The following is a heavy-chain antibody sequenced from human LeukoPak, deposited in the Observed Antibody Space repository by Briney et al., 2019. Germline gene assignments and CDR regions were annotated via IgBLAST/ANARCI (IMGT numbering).Heavy chain of an antibody. CDR3: AKDHSPYYYDSSGHFDY. J-gene: IGHJ4*02. CDR1: GFTFSSFA. Sequence: GGSLRLSCAASGFTFSSFAMSWVRQAPGKGLEWVSAISGSGGSTYYADSVKGRFTISRDNSKNTLYLQMNSLRAEDTAVYYCAKDHSPYYYDSSGHFDYWGQGTLVTVSS. V-gene: IGHV3-23*01. D-gene: IGHD3-22*01. CDR2: ISGSGGST.